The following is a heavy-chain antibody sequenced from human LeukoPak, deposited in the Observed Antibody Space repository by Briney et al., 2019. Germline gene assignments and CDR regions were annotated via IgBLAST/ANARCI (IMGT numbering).Heavy chain of an antibody. V-gene: IGHV3-30*03. J-gene: IGHJ2*01. CDR3: APNWERGSRYFDL. CDR1: GFTFSNYG. Sequence: GGSLRLSCAASGFTFSNYGVHWVRQAPGKGLEWVAAISSDGGEKFYADSVKGRFTISRDNSKKTLYLQMNSLRAEDTAMYYCAPNWERGSRYFDLWGRGTLVTVSS. CDR2: ISSDGGEK. D-gene: IGHD1-1*01.